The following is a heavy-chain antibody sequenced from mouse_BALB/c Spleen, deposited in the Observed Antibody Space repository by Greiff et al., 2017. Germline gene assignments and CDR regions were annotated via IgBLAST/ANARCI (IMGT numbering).Heavy chain of an antibody. CDR1: GFTFSSFG. D-gene: IGHD2-4*01. Sequence: EVQGVESGGGLVQPGGSRKLSCAASGFTFSSFGMHWVRQAPEKGLEWVAYISSGSSTIYYADTVKGRFTISRDNPKNTLFLQMTSLRSEDTAMYYCARDYDRGYAMDYWGQGTSVTVSS. CDR3: ARDYDRGYAMDY. CDR2: ISSGSSTI. V-gene: IGHV5-17*02. J-gene: IGHJ4*01.